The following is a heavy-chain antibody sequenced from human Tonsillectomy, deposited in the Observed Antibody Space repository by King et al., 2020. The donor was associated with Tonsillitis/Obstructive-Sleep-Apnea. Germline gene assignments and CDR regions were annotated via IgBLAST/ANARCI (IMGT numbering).Heavy chain of an antibody. CDR1: GFTFSSFA. Sequence: VQLVESGGGLVQPGGSLKLSCSASGFTFSSFAMHWVRQAPGKGLEYVSTISNNGGSNTYYSDSVKGRFTISRDNSKNTLYLQMSSLRAEDTAVYYCVKKRSSSSAFDSWDQGTLVNVSS. CDR3: VKKRSSSSAFDS. J-gene: IGHJ4*02. V-gene: IGHV3-64D*06. D-gene: IGHD6-6*01. CDR2: ISNNGGSNT.